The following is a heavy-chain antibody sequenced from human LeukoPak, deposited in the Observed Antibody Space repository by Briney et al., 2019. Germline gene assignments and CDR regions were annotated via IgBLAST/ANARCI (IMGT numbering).Heavy chain of an antibody. D-gene: IGHD2-15*01. CDR2: ISGSGETT. Sequence: GGSLRLSCAASGFTFSSYAMSWVRQAPGEGLEWVSDISGSGETTYYADSVKGRFTISRDNSENTLHLRMNSLRVEDTAVYYCAKSRSSGNSCYNYWGQGTLVTVSS. V-gene: IGHV3-23*01. CDR3: AKSRSSGNSCYNY. CDR1: GFTFSSYA. J-gene: IGHJ4*02.